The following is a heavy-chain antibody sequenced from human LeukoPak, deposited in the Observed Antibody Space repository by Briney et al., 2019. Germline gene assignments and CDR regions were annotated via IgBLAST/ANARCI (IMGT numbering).Heavy chain of an antibody. CDR2: IKQDGSEK. CDR3: ARPRFVVGAPPFDY. V-gene: IGHV3-7*01. J-gene: IGHJ4*02. Sequence: GGSLRLSCEASGFTFSSYWMSWVRQAPGKGLEWVANIKQDGSEKYYVDSVKGRFTISRDNAKNSLSLQMNSLRAEDTALYYCARPRFVVGAPPFDYWGQGALVTVSS. CDR1: GFTFSSYW. D-gene: IGHD1-26*01.